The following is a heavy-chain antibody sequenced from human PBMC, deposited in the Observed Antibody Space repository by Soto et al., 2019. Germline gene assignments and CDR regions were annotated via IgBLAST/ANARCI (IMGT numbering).Heavy chain of an antibody. CDR1: GFTFGDYA. J-gene: IGHJ4*02. Sequence: SLRLSCAASGFTFGDYAMHWVRQAPGKGLEWVSGISWNGGSLGYADSVKARFTISRDNAKNPLYLQMNSLSAEDTALYYCAKDKYSDSSGYPDYWGQGTLVTVSS. D-gene: IGHD3-22*01. CDR3: AKDKYSDSSGYPDY. V-gene: IGHV3-9*01. CDR2: ISWNGGSL.